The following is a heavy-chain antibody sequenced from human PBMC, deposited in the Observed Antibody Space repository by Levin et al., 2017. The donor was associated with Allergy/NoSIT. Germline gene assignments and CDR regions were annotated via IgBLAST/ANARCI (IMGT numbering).Heavy chain of an antibody. J-gene: IGHJ6*02. D-gene: IGHD1-26*01. CDR1: GGSISSYY. CDR2: IYYIGST. CDR3: ARDRVTVGTTNYYYGMDV. Sequence: ESLKISCTVSGGSISSYYWSWIRQPPGKGLEWIGYIYYIGSTNYNPSLKSRVTMSLDTSKNQFSLKLSSVTAADAGVYYCARDRVTVGTTNYYYGMDVWGQGTTVTVSS. V-gene: IGHV4-59*01.